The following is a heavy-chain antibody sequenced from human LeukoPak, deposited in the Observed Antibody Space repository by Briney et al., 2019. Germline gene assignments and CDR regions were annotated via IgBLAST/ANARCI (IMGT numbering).Heavy chain of an antibody. CDR2: ISGRGGST. CDR3: AKSDYYNYYMDV. V-gene: IGHV3-23*01. CDR1: GFTFSSYA. J-gene: IGHJ6*03. Sequence: PGGSLRLSCAASGFTFSSYAMSWVRQAPGKGLEWVSGISGRGGSTYYADSVKGRFTISRDNSKNTMYLQMNSLRVEDTAVYYCAKSDYYNYYMDVWGKGTTVTVSS.